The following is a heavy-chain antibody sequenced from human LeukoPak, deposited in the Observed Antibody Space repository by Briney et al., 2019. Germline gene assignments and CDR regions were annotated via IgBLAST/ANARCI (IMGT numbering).Heavy chain of an antibody. CDR2: VSISSGTI. D-gene: IGHD3-16*01. Sequence: GGSLRLSCAASGFTFSGHNMNWVRQAPGKGLEWISFVSISSGTIYYADSVNGRFRISRDNAKSSLDLEMNSLRAEDTAVYYCARAMSTFGGVRNYFDSWGQGTLVAVSS. J-gene: IGHJ4*02. CDR1: GFTFSGHN. V-gene: IGHV3-48*04. CDR3: ARAMSTFGGVRNYFDS.